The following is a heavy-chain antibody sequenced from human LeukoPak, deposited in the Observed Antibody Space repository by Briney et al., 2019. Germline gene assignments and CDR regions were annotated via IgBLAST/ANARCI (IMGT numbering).Heavy chain of an antibody. J-gene: IGHJ5*02. CDR3: ARGGGMRYYYGSGSPYKT. CDR2: INHSGST. V-gene: IGHV4-34*01. CDR1: GGSFSYYC. Sequence: SETLSLTCAVYGGSFSYYCLSWIRQPPGKGLEWIGEINHSGSTNYNPSLKSRVTISVDTSKSQFSPKMSSGTAEDTAVYYCARGGGMRYYYGSGSPYKTCGQRTLVTVPS. D-gene: IGHD3-10*01.